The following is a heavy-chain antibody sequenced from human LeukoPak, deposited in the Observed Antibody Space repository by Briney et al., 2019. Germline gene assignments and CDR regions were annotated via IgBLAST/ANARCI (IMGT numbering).Heavy chain of an antibody. D-gene: IGHD5-12*01. CDR3: ARRNGQDIVATFRRRYYFDY. Sequence: SETLSLTCAVYGGSFSGYYWSWIRQPPGKGLEWIGEINHSGSTNYNPSLKSRVTISINTSKDQFSLKLSSVTAADTAVYYCARRNGQDIVATFRRRYYFDYWGQGTLVTVSS. V-gene: IGHV4-34*01. J-gene: IGHJ4*02. CDR1: GGSFSGYY. CDR2: INHSGST.